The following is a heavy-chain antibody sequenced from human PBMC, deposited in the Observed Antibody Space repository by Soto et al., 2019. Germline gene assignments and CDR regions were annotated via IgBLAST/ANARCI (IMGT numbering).Heavy chain of an antibody. Sequence: ETLPLTCTVSGGSISSYYWSWIRQPPGKGLEWIGYIYSGGSTYYADSVKGRFTISRDNSKNTLYLQMNSLRAEDTAVYYCARGRHYSGSADYWGQGTLVTVSS. J-gene: IGHJ4*02. D-gene: IGHD3-10*01. CDR3: ARGRHYSGSADY. V-gene: IGHV3-53*01. CDR1: GGSISSYY. CDR2: IYSGGST.